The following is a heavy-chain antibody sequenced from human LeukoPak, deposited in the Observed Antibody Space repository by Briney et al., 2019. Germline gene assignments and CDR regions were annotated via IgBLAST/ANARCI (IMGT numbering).Heavy chain of an antibody. CDR3: TRDGAAATN. CDR2: IKQDGREK. V-gene: IGHV3-7*01. J-gene: IGHJ4*02. D-gene: IGHD2-15*01. CDR1: GFTFSAHW. Sequence: GGSLRLSCTGSGFTFSAHWMSWVRQTPGKGPEWVANIKQDGREKHYVDSVKGRFTISRDNAKGSLYLQMNSLGAEDTAVYYCTRDGAAATNWGQGTLVTVSS.